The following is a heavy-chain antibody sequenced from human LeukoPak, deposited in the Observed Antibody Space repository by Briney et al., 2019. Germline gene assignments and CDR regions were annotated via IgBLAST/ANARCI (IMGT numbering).Heavy chain of an antibody. CDR2: IYYSGST. V-gene: IGHV4-59*01. Sequence: SETLSLTCTVSGGSISRYYWSWIRQPPGKGLEWIGYIYYSGSTNYNPSLKSRVAISVDTSKNQFSLKLSSVTAADTAVYYCARSFSGSYFPYYYYMDVWGKGTTVTVSS. J-gene: IGHJ6*03. CDR3: ARSFSGSYFPYYYYMDV. D-gene: IGHD1-26*01. CDR1: GGSISRYY.